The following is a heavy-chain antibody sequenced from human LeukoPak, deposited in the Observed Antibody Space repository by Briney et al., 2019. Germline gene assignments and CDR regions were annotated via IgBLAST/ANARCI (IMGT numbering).Heavy chain of an antibody. Sequence: ASVKVSCKTSGYTFTTHGISWVRQAPGQGLEWMGWISTSKGDTNCAQKFKGRLTMTTDRSTSTAYMELRSLSSDDTAVYYCARDWPTVITDYWGQGTLVTVSS. D-gene: IGHD4-11*01. CDR1: GYTFTTHG. J-gene: IGHJ4*02. CDR3: ARDWPTVITDY. V-gene: IGHV1-18*01. CDR2: ISTSKGDT.